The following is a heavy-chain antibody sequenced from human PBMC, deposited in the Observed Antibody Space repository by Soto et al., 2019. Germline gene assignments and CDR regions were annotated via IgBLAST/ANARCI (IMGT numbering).Heavy chain of an antibody. CDR3: ARQERSGVGKLNWLDP. J-gene: IGHJ5*02. V-gene: IGHV4-39*01. Sequence: QVQLQESGPRLVKPSETLSLTCTVSGGPISSSSYYWGWIRQPPGKGLEWIGSIIYSGTTYYDPSLKSRVTISVDTSKNQFSLKVSSVSAADTAVYYCARQERSGVGKLNWLDPWGQGTLVTVSS. D-gene: IGHD1-26*01. CDR1: GGPISSSSYY. CDR2: IIYSGTT.